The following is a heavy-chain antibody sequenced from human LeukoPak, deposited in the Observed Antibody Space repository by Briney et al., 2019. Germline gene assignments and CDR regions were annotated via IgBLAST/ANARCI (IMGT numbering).Heavy chain of an antibody. CDR2: ISGSGGDT. Sequence: GGSLRLSCAASGFTFSSYAMNWVRQAPGKGLEWVPISGSGGDTYYADSVKGRFTISRDNSKSTLYLQMNSLRAEDTAVYYCAKARGATYGTYYFDYWGQGTLVTVSS. J-gene: IGHJ4*02. CDR1: GFTFSSYA. D-gene: IGHD4/OR15-4a*01. CDR3: AKARGATYGTYYFDY. V-gene: IGHV3-23*01.